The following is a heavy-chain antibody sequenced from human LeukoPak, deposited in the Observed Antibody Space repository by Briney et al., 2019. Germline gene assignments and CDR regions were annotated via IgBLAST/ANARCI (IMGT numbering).Heavy chain of an antibody. Sequence: PGGSLRLSCAASGFTFDSSWMHWVRQDLVKGLVWVARVSGDGTTTTYADSVKGRFTISRDNAKNTLYLQMNIVRAEDTAVYYCARGGSPFYWGQGSRVTVSS. J-gene: IGHJ4*02. CDR3: ARGGSPFY. CDR1: GFTFDSSW. D-gene: IGHD3-10*01. CDR2: VSGDGTTT. V-gene: IGHV3-74*01.